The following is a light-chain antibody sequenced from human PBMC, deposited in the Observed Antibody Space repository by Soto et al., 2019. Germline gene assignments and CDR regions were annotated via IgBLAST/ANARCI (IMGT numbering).Light chain of an antibody. CDR2: GAS. V-gene: IGKV3-11*01. CDR3: QQRSNWPAN. CDR1: QNITTY. J-gene: IGKJ5*01. Sequence: EIVLTQSPATLSLSPGERATLSCRASQNITTYLAWYQQKPGQPPRLLIYGASNRATGIPARFSGSGSGTDFTLTISNLEPEDFAVYYCQQRSNWPANFGQGTRLEIK.